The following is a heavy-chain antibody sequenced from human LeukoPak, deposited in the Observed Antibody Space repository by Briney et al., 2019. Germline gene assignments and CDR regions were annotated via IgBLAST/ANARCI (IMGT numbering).Heavy chain of an antibody. CDR1: GFTFSSYA. D-gene: IGHD4-23*01. Sequence: PGGSLRLSCAASGFTFSSYAMSWVRQAPGKGLEWVSGISGSGDNTYYADSVKGRFTISRDNSKNTLYLQMNSLRAEDTAVYYCARDRTPFWFDPWGQGTLVTVSS. CDR2: ISGSGDNT. J-gene: IGHJ5*02. V-gene: IGHV3-23*01. CDR3: ARDRTPFWFDP.